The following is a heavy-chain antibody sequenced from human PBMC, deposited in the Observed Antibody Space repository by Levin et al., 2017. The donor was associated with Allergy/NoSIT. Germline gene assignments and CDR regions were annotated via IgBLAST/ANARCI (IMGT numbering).Heavy chain of an antibody. CDR3: ARLPPASWGWFGP. J-gene: IGHJ5*02. V-gene: IGHV3-7*01. D-gene: IGHD7-27*01. CDR1: GLSLSSYW. CDR2: IKQDGSEK. Sequence: PGGSLRLSCAASGLSLSSYWMTWVRQAPGKGLEWVASIKQDGSEKHYVDSVEGRFTISRDNAANTLFLQMNSLRVEDTALYYCARLPPASWGWFGPWGQGTLVTVSS.